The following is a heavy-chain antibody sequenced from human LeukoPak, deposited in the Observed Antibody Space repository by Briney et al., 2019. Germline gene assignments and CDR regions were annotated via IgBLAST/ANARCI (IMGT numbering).Heavy chain of an antibody. J-gene: IGHJ4*02. CDR2: IYTSGST. CDR3: ARVGGGPDY. CDR1: GGTISSGSYF. Sequence: SETLSLTCTVSGGTISSGSYFWSWIRQPAGKGLEWIGRIYTSGSTNYNPSRKSRVTISVDTSKNHFSLKRTSVTAADTAVYYCARVGGGPDYWGQGTLVTVSS. D-gene: IGHD2-15*01. V-gene: IGHV4-61*02.